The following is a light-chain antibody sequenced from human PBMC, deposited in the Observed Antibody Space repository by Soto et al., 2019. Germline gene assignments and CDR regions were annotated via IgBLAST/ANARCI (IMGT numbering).Light chain of an antibody. CDR2: EVS. CDR3: SSYTSSSTVV. J-gene: IGLJ2*01. CDR1: SSDVGGYNY. Sequence: QSALTQPASVSGSPGQSITISCTGTSSDVGGYNYVSWYQQHPVKAPKLMIYEVSNRPSGVSNRFSGSKSGNTASLTISGLQAEDEADYYCSSYTSSSTVVFGGGTKRTVL. V-gene: IGLV2-14*01.